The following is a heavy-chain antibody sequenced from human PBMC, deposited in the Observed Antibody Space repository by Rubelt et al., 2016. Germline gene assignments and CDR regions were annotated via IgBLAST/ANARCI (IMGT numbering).Heavy chain of an antibody. CDR3: ARDHITGTTNNWFDP. D-gene: IGHD1-20*01. V-gene: IGHV3-7*01. J-gene: IGHJ5*02. Sequence: DSVKGRFTISRDNAKNPLYLQMNSLRAEDTAVYYCARDHITGTTNNWFDPWGQGTLVTVSS.